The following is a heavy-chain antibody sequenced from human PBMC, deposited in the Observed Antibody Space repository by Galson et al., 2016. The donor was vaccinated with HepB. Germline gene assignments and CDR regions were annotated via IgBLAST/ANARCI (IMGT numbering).Heavy chain of an antibody. D-gene: IGHD3-10*01. CDR1: GGSVSSGSYY. V-gene: IGHV4-61*01. CDR2: VYDTGST. J-gene: IGHJ4*02. Sequence: ETLSLTCDVSGGSVSSGSYYWTWIRQPPGKGLEWIGYVYDTGSTVYNPSLKSRVTISSDRSKNQFSLKMTSVTAADTAVYYCARSNLWFGDFGYWGQGTLVTVSS. CDR3: ARSNLWFGDFGY.